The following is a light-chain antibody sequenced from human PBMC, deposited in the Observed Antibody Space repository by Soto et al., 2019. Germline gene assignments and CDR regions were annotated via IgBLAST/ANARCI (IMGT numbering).Light chain of an antibody. CDR3: QQYNTYSWA. CDR1: QSISTW. V-gene: IGKV1-5*03. Sequence: DIQMTQSPSTLSASVGDRVTITCRASQSISTWLAWYKQKPGKGPTLMIYKAFRLESGGTSRFRVSESGTEFALTISSLQPADFTTYNCQQYNTYSWAFGQGTKVEV. CDR2: KAF. J-gene: IGKJ1*01.